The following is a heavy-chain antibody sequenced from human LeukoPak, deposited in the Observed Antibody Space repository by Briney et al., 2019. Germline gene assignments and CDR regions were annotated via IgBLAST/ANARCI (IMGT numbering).Heavy chain of an antibody. CDR3: AKDLYDFWSGYLDY. D-gene: IGHD3-3*01. CDR2: ISWNSGSI. V-gene: IGHV3-9*01. J-gene: IGHJ4*02. Sequence: SGGSLRLSCAASGFTFDDYAMHWVRQAPGKGLEWVSGISWNSGSIGYADSVKGRFTISRDNAKNSLYLQMNSLRAEDTAVYYCAKDLYDFWSGYLDYWGQGTLVTVSS. CDR1: GFTFDDYA.